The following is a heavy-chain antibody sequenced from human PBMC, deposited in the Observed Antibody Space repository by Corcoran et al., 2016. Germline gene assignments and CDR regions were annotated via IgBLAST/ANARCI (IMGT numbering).Heavy chain of an antibody. V-gene: IGHV3-74*01. CDR1: GFTFSSYW. CDR3: AKGGGWLYYFDY. J-gene: IGHJ4*02. Sequence: EVQLVESGGGLVQPGGSLRLSCAASGFTFSSYWMHWVRQAPGKGLVWVSRINSDGSSTSYADSVKGRFTVSRDNSKNTLYLQMNSLRAEDTAAYYGAKGGGWLYYFDYWGQGTLVTVSS. CDR2: INSDGSST. D-gene: IGHD5-12*01.